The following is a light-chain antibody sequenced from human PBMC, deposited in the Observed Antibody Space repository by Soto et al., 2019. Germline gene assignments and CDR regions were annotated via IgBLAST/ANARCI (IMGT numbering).Light chain of an antibody. J-gene: IGLJ2*01. V-gene: IGLV2-18*01. CDR1: SSDVGNYNR. CDR3: NLYTTTSTVI. CDR2: EVS. Sequence: QSALTQPPSVSASPGQSVTISCNGTSSDVGNYNRVSWFQQPPGTAPKLMIYEVSNRPSGVPDRFSGSKSGNTASLTISGLQAEDEADYYCNLYTTTSTVIFGGGTKLTVL.